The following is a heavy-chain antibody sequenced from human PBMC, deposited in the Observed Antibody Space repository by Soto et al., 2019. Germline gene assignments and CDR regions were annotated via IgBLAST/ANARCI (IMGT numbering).Heavy chain of an antibody. J-gene: IGHJ4*02. D-gene: IGHD7-27*01. CDR1: GYTFTSYY. Sequence: QVQLVQSGAEVKKPGASVKLSCKASGYTFTSYYMHWVRQAPGQGLEWVGLISPSDGSTTYAQKVQGRATVTRDTSTSTVYMELSSLRSEDSAVYYCAREANSADYWGQGTLVTVSS. CDR3: AREANSADY. CDR2: ISPSDGST. V-gene: IGHV1-46*01.